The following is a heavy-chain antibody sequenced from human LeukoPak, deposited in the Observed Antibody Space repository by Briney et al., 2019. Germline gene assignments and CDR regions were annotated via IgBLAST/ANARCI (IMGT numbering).Heavy chain of an antibody. V-gene: IGHV4-34*01. D-gene: IGHD5-12*01. Sequence: SETLSLTCGVSGGAFSDWSWIRQAPGKGLEWIGEMIHSGSSNYNPSFRSRVTISGDTSKNQFSLKLNSLTAADTAVYYCARGNIVATILGGLHGTTAFDFWGQGILVTVSS. CDR1: GGAFSD. J-gene: IGHJ4*02. CDR2: MIHSGSS. CDR3: ARGNIVATILGGLHGTTAFDF.